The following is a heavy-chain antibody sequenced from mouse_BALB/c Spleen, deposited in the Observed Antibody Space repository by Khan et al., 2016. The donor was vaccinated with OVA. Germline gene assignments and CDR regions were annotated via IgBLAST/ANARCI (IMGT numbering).Heavy chain of an antibody. D-gene: IGHD2-1*01. J-gene: IGHJ3*01. CDR3: ARGYFGNCEFAY. V-gene: IGHV1S132*01. CDR2: IFPGTGTT. CDR1: GYTFTSYW. Sequence: QVQLQQSGAELVKPGASVKLSCKTSGYTFTSYWIQWVKQRPGQGLGWIGQIFPGTGTTYYNENFKGKATLTIDTSSTTSYMQLSSLTSEDSAVYVCARGYFGNCEFAYWGQGTLVTVSA.